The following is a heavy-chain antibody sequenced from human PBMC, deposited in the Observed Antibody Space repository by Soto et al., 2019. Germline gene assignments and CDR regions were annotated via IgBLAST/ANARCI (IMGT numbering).Heavy chain of an antibody. CDR3: VTDTRGS. CDR1: GFTFYTGW. CDR2: IKSKNDGETT. D-gene: IGHD3-3*01. J-gene: IGHJ5*02. V-gene: IGHV3-15*07. Sequence: EVQLVESGGDLVKPGGSLRLSCAASGFTFYTGWLNWVRQTPGKGLEWVGHIKSKNDGETTDYAAPVKGRFTISRDDSINTLYLQMNSLKTDDTAVYYCVTDTRGSWGQGTLVTVSS.